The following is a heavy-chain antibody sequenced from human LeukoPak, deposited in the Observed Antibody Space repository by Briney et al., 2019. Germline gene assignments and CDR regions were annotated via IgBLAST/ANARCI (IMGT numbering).Heavy chain of an antibody. V-gene: IGHV3-21*04. CDR2: ISSSSSSI. J-gene: IGHJ4*02. D-gene: IGHD2-15*01. CDR1: GFIFSSYT. Sequence: GGSLRLSCAASGFIFSSYTMNWVRQAPGKGLEWVSCISSSSSSIYYAGSVQGRFTISRDNAKNSLYLQMNSLRAEDTAVYYCAKGSGGGRPYYFDYWGQGTLVTVSS. CDR3: AKGSGGGRPYYFDY.